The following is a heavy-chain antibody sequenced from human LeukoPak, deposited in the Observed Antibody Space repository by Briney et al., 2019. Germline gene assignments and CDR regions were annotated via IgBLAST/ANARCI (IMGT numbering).Heavy chain of an antibody. CDR2: ISNNGGCT. D-gene: IGHD2-15*01. J-gene: IGHJ4*02. CDR3: AKQLGYCSDGSCYFPY. Sequence: GGSLRLSCAASGFTFSSSAMSWVRQAPGKGLEWVSAISNNGGCTYYADSVQGRFTISRDNSKSTLCLQMNSLKAEDTAVYYCAKQLGYCSDGSCYFPYWGQGTLVTVSS. V-gene: IGHV3-23*01. CDR1: GFTFSSSA.